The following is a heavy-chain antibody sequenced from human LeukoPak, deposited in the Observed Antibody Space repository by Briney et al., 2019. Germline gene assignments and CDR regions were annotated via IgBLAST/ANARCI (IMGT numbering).Heavy chain of an antibody. D-gene: IGHD5-18*01. Sequence: KPSETLSLTCAVSGGSITSFYWRWIRQPPGKGLEYIGHIYQSGTTNYNPSLRSRVTLSIDTSKNQFSLRLTSLTAADTAVYFCARVGYNYGFDPWGQGTLVTVSS. CDR2: IYQSGTT. V-gene: IGHV4-4*09. CDR3: ARVGYNYGFDP. J-gene: IGHJ5*02. CDR1: GGSITSFY.